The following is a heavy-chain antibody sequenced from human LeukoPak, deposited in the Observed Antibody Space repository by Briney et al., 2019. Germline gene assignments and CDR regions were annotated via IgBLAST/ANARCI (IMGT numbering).Heavy chain of an antibody. D-gene: IGHD4-17*01. CDR3: ARATYGSVFFDY. J-gene: IGHJ4*02. CDR1: GGSISSYY. CDR2: TYYSGST. V-gene: IGHV4-59*01. Sequence: KPSETLSLTCTIPGGSISSYYWSWIRQPPGKGLEWIGYTYYSGSTNYNPSLKSRVTISVDTSKNQFSLKLSSVTAADTALYYCARATYGSVFFDYWGQGTLVTVSS.